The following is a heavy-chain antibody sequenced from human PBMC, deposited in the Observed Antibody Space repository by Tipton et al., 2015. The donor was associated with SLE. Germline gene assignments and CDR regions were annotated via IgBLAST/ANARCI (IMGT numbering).Heavy chain of an antibody. CDR2: IYYSGST. J-gene: IGHJ5*02. V-gene: IGHV4-59*08. CDR3: ARLIHDYGFWSGSQYWFDP. CDR1: GGSISSYY. Sequence: TLSLTCIVSGGSISSYYWSWIRQPPGKGLEWIGHIYYSGSTNYNPSLKSRVTISVDTSKNQFSLKLTSVTAADTAVYYCARLIHDYGFWSGSQYWFDPWGPGTLVNVSS. D-gene: IGHD3-3*01.